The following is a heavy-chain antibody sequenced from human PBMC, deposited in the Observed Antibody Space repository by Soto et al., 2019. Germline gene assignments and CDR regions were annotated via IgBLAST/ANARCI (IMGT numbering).Heavy chain of an antibody. CDR1: GFTFTSSA. CDR3: AFWRRSYVSHRNFDF. J-gene: IGHJ4*02. D-gene: IGHD1-26*01. Sequence: QMQLVQSGPEVKKPGTSVKVSCKASGFTFTSSAVQWVRQARGQRLEWIGWIVVGSGNTNYAQKFQERVTITRDMFTNTAYMELSSLRSEDSAVYYYAFWRRSYVSHRNFDFCGQGTLVSVSS. V-gene: IGHV1-58*01. CDR2: IVVGSGNT.